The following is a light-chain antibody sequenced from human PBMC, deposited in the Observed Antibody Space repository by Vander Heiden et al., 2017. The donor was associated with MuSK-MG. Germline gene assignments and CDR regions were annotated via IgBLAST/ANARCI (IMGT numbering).Light chain of an antibody. Sequence: DIQMPQSPSTLSASVGDRVTITCRASQSISSWLAWYQQKPGKAPKLLIYDASSLESGVPSRFSGSGSGTEFTLTISSLQPDDFATYYCQQDNSYSLTFGQGTKVEIK. CDR3: QQDNSYSLT. CDR2: DAS. CDR1: QSISSW. V-gene: IGKV1-5*01. J-gene: IGKJ1*01.